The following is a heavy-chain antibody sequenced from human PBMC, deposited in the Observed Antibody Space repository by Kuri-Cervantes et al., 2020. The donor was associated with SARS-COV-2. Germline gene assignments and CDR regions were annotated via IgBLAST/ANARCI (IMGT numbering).Heavy chain of an antibody. CDR3: ARGSWNYPFDY. Sequence: SETLSLTCTVSGGSISSYYWSWIRQPPGKGLEWIGYNYYSGSTNYNPSLKSRVTISVDTSKNQFSLKLSSVTAADTAVYYCARGSWNYPFDYWGQGTLVTVSS. CDR2: NYYSGST. CDR1: GGSISSYY. J-gene: IGHJ4*02. V-gene: IGHV4-59*01. D-gene: IGHD1-7*01.